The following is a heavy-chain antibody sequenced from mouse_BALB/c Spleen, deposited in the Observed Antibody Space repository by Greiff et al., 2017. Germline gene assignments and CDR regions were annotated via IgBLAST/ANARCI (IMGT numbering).Heavy chain of an antibody. V-gene: IGHV5-6-5*01. D-gene: IGHD2-4*01. CDR1: GFTFSSYA. CDR3: ARITTDAMDY. J-gene: IGHJ4*01. Sequence: EVNVVESGGGLVKPGGSLKLSCAASGFTFSSYAMSWVRQTPEKRLEWVASISSGGSTYYPDSVKGRFTISRDNARNILYLQMSSLRSEDTAMYYCARITTDAMDYWGQGTSVTVSS. CDR2: ISSGGST.